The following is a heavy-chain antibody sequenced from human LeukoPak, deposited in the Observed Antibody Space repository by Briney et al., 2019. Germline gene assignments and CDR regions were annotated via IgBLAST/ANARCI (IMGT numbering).Heavy chain of an antibody. V-gene: IGHV4-4*07. J-gene: IGHJ5*02. CDR2: IYTSGRT. Sequence: SGTLSLTCTVSGGSISSYYWSWIRQPAGKGLELIGRIYTSGRTNYNPSLKSRVTMSVDTSKNQFSLKLSSVTAADTAVYYCARLSLKWELLGNWFDPWGQGTLVTVSS. CDR1: GGSISSYY. CDR3: ARLSLKWELLGNWFDP. D-gene: IGHD1-26*01.